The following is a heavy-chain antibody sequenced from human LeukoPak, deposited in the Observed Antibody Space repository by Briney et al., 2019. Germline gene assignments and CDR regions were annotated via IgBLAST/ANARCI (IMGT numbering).Heavy chain of an antibody. CDR1: GFTFSSYA. CDR3: AKDHKWLVPYYLDY. J-gene: IGHJ4*02. CDR2: ISGSGGST. D-gene: IGHD6-19*01. Sequence: GGSLRLSCAASGFTFSSYAMSWVRQAPGKGLEWVSAISGSGGSTYYADSMKGRFTISRDNSKNTLYLQMNSLRAEDTAVYYCAKDHKWLVPYYLDYWGQGTLVTVSS. V-gene: IGHV3-23*01.